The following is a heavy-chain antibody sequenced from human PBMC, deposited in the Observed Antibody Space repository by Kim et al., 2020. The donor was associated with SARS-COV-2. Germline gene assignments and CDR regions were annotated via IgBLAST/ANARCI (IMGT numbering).Heavy chain of an antibody. CDR2: IYYSGST. CDR1: GGSISSGGYY. CDR3: ARVGSGKWFGELLHIDY. D-gene: IGHD3-10*01. V-gene: IGHV4-31*03. J-gene: IGHJ4*02. Sequence: SETLSLTCTVSGGSISSGGYYWSWIRQHPGKGLEWIGYIYYSGSTYYNPSLKSRVTISVDTSKNQFSLKLSSVTAAGTAVYYCARVGSGKWFGELLHIDYWGQGTLVTVSS.